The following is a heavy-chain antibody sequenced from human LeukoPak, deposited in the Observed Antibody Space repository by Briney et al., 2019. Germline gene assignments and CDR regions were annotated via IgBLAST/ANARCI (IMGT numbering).Heavy chain of an antibody. CDR1: GGSFSGYY. CDR2: INHSGST. Sequence: SETLSLTCAVYGGSFSGYYWSWIRQPPGKGLEWIWEINHSGSTNYNPSLKSRVTISVDTSKNQFSLKLSSVTAADTAVYYCARGRRVFGYDYVWGGYRFDYWGQGTLVTVSS. D-gene: IGHD3-16*02. CDR3: ARGRRVFGYDYVWGGYRFDY. V-gene: IGHV4-34*01. J-gene: IGHJ4*02.